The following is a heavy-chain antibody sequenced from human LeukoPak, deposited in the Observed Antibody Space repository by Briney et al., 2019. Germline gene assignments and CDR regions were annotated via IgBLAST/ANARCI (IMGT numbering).Heavy chain of an antibody. V-gene: IGHV3-33*01. J-gene: IGHJ6*02. CDR2: LWYDGSNK. CDR3: ARDLESQDWRRSTYGMDV. CDR1: GFTFSSYG. D-gene: IGHD3/OR15-3a*01. Sequence: GGSLRLSCAASGFTFSSYGMHWVRQAPGKGLEWVAVLWYDGSNKYYADSVKGRFTISRDNSKNTLYLQINSLRAEDTAVYYCARDLESQDWRRSTYGMDVWGQGTTVTVSS.